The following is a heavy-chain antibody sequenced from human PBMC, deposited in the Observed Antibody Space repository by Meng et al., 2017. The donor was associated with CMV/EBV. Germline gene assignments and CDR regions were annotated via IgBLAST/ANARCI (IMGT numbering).Heavy chain of an antibody. Sequence: SETLSLTCTVSGGSISSYYWSWIRQPPGKGLEWVGYIYYSGCTNYNPSLKSRLTISVDTSKNQFSLKLSSVTAADTAVYYCAKERGYCSSTSCSATTNWFDPWGQGTLVTVSS. CDR2: IYYSGCT. CDR1: GGSISSYY. V-gene: IGHV4-59*01. D-gene: IGHD2-2*01. CDR3: AKERGYCSSTSCSATTNWFDP. J-gene: IGHJ5*02.